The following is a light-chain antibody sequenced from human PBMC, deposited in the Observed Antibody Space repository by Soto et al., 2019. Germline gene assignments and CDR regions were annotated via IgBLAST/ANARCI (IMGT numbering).Light chain of an antibody. CDR3: NSYTRFSTYV. Sequence: QSVLTQPASVSGSPGPSITISCTGASSDVGLYDFVSWYQQHPGKAPKLLIYEVTYRPSGVSSRFSGSKSGNTASLTISGLQAEDEADYYCNSYTRFSTYVFGTGTKLTVL. CDR1: SSDVGLYDF. CDR2: EVT. J-gene: IGLJ1*01. V-gene: IGLV2-14*01.